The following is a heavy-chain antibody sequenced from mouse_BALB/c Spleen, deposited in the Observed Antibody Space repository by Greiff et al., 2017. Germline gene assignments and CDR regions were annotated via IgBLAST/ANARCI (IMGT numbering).Heavy chain of an antibody. CDR3: TRSYDGYYVTFAY. J-gene: IGHJ3*01. CDR2: IRLKSNNYAT. V-gene: IGHV6-6*02. Sequence: VQLQESGGGLVQPGGSMKLSCVASGFTFSNYWMNWVRQSPEKGLEWVAEIRLKSNNYATHYAESVKGRFTISRDDSKSSVYLQMNNLRAEDTGIYYCTRSYDGYYVTFAYWGQGTLVTVSA. D-gene: IGHD2-3*01. CDR1: GFTFSNYW.